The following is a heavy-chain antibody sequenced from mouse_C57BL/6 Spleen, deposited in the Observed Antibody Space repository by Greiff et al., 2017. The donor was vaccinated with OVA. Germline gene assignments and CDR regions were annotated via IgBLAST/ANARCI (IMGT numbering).Heavy chain of an antibody. Sequence: EVNVVESGGGLVQPGGSLKLSCAASGFSFSDYYMYWVRQTPARRLEWVAYISNGGGSNYYPATVKGRFTISRDNAKSTLYLQMSRLKAEDTAIYYSARHDTTVPFAYWGQGTLVTVSA. V-gene: IGHV5-12*01. J-gene: IGHJ3*01. CDR1: GFSFSDYY. CDR2: ISNGGGSN. D-gene: IGHD1-1*01. CDR3: ARHDTTVPFAY.